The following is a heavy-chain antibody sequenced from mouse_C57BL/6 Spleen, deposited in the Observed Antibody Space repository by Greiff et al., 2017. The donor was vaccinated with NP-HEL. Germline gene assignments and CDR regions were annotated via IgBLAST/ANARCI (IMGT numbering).Heavy chain of an antibody. CDR2: IDPSDSYT. D-gene: IGHD1-1*01. J-gene: IGHJ2*01. CDR1: GYTFTSYW. Sequence: QVQLQQPGAELVMPGASVKLSCKASGYTFTSYWMHWVKQRPGQGLEWIGEIDPSDSYTNYNQKFKGKSTLTVDKSSSTAYMQLSSLTSEDSAVYYSASAFTVVDYFDYRGQGTTLTVSS. V-gene: IGHV1-69*01. CDR3: ASAFTVVDYFDY.